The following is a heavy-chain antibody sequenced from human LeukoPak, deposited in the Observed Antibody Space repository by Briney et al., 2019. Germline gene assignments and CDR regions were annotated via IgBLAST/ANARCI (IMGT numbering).Heavy chain of an antibody. D-gene: IGHD3-10*01. J-gene: IGHJ4*02. CDR2: ICPDGSVV. Sequence: GGSLGLSCVASGFTFSAYCMHWVRQGPEKGLEWVSRICPDGSVVNHADSVKGRFTTSRDNAKNTVFLQMNSLRVDDTAVYYCVRDLREADHWGLGTLVTVSS. CDR1: GFTFSAYC. V-gene: IGHV3-74*01. CDR3: VRDLREADH.